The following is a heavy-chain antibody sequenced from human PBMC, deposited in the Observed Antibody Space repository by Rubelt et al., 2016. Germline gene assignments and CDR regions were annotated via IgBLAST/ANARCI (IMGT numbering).Heavy chain of an antibody. CDR3: ARSAESLPSDF. J-gene: IGHJ4*02. CDR1: GFTFSDHC. CDR2: INQDGSEK. V-gene: IGHV3-7*03. Sequence: GGSLRLSCAASGFTFSDHCMSWVRQAPGKGLEWVANINQDGSEKKYVDSVKGRFTISRDNAKNSLFLQMSSLRAEDTAVYFCARSAESLPSDFWGPGTLVTVSS.